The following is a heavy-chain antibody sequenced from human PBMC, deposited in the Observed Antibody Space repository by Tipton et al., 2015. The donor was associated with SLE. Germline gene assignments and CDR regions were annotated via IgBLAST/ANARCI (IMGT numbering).Heavy chain of an antibody. J-gene: IGHJ4*02. CDR1: GGSFRGYY. CDR2: INHSGST. CDR3: ARDVTGLGFDY. D-gene: IGHD1-20*01. V-gene: IGHV4-34*01. Sequence: TLSLTCAVYGGSFRGYYWSWIRQPPGKGLEWIGEINHSGSTNYNPSLKSRVTISADTSKNQFSLKLSSVTAADTAVYYCARDVTGLGFDYWGQGTLVTVSS.